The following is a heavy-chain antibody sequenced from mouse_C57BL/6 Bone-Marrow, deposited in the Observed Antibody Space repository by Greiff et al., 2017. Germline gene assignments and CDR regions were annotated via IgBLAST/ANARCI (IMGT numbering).Heavy chain of an antibody. CDR3: AITTVYYAMDY. CDR1: GFSLTSYG. J-gene: IGHJ4*01. CDR2: IWSGGST. Sequence: VKLVESGPGLVQPSQSLSITCTVSGFSLTSYGVHWVRQSPGQGLEWLGVIWSGGSTDYNAAFISRLSISKDNSKSQVFFKMNSLQADDTAIYYCAITTVYYAMDYWGQGTSVTVST. V-gene: IGHV2-2*01. D-gene: IGHD1-1*01.